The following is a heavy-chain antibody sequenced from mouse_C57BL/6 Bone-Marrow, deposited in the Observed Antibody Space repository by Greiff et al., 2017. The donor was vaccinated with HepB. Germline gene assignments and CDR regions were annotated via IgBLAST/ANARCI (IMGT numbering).Heavy chain of an antibody. J-gene: IGHJ4*01. CDR1: GHTFTSYW. V-gene: IGHV1-64*01. D-gene: IGHD2-2*01. CDR3: ARAVYYGYEYYAMDY. Sequence: QVQLQQPGAELVKPGASVKLSCKASGHTFTSYWMHWVKQRPGQGLEWIGMIHPNSGSTNYNEKFKSKATLTVDKSSSTAYMQLSSLTSEDSAVYYCARAVYYGYEYYAMDYWGQGTSVTVSS. CDR2: IHPNSGST.